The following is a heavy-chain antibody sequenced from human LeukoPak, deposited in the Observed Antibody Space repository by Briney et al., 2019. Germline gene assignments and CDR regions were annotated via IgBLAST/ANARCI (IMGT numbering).Heavy chain of an antibody. D-gene: IGHD6-13*01. CDR3: ARDGYSNYWYLNL. V-gene: IGHV3-23*01. J-gene: IGHJ4*02. CDR1: GFRFSNYA. CDR2: ISGTGGRT. Sequence: GGSLRLSCAASGFRFSNYALTWVRQAPGKGLEWVSSISGTGGRTYYADSVKGRFTISRDNSKNTLDPQMNSLRADDTAVYYCARDGYSNYWYLNLWGQGTLVTVSS.